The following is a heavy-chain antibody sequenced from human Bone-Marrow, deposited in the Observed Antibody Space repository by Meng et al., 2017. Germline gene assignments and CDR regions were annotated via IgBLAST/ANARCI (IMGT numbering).Heavy chain of an antibody. J-gene: IGHJ4*02. D-gene: IGHD3-10*01. Sequence: ASVKVSCKASGYTFTDYYMHWVRQAPGQGLEWMGWISAYNGNTNYAQKLQGRVTMTTDTSTSTAYMELRSLRSDDTAVYYCGRYYYGSGSPFDYWGQGTLVTVSS. CDR2: ISAYNGNT. CDR1: GYTFTDYY. V-gene: IGHV1-18*04. CDR3: GRYYYGSGSPFDY.